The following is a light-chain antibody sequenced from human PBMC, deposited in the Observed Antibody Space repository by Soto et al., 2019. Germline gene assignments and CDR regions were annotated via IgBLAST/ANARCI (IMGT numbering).Light chain of an antibody. CDR3: QQSYRTPLYT. J-gene: IGKJ2*01. CDR2: DAS. V-gene: IGKV1-39*01. CDR1: QSISNY. Sequence: DIQMTQSPSSLSASVGDRVTITCRASQSISNYLNWYQQKPGKAPKLLIYDASSLQSGVPSRFSGSGSGTDFTLTISSLQPEDFATYYCQQSYRTPLYTFGQGTKVEIK.